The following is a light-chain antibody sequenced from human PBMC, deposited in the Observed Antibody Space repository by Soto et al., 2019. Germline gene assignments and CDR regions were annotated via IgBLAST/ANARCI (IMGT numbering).Light chain of an antibody. CDR2: AAS. V-gene: IGKV1-39*01. Sequence: DIQMTQSPSSLSASVGDRVTITCRASQSIRSYLNWYQQKPGKAPKLLIYAASSLQSGVPSRFSGSGSETDFTLTISSLQPEDFATYYCQQSYTTLRGTFGQGTRLEIK. J-gene: IGKJ5*01. CDR3: QQSYTTLRGT. CDR1: QSIRSY.